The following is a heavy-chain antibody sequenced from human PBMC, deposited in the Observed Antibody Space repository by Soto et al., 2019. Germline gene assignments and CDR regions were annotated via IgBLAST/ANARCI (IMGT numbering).Heavy chain of an antibody. V-gene: IGHV1-8*01. CDR2: MNPNSGNT. J-gene: IGHJ5*02. CDR1: GYSFSDYD. Sequence: QVQLVQSGAEVKKPGASVKVSCKASGYSFSDYDINWVRQAPGQGLEWMGWMNPNSGNTGYAQKFQGRVTMTRNTSINTAYMELSSLGSEDTAVYYCARDNRYNWNDEGWFDPWGQGTLVTVSS. D-gene: IGHD1-20*01. CDR3: ARDNRYNWNDEGWFDP.